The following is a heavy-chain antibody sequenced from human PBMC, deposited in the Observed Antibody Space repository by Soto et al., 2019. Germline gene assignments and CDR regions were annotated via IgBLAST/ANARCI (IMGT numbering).Heavy chain of an antibody. J-gene: IGHJ6*03. D-gene: IGHD1-7*01. CDR1: GGTFSSYT. CDR2: IIPILGIA. CDR3: ARARTGTTHYYYYMDV. V-gene: IGHV1-69*02. Sequence: QVQLVQSGAEVKKPGSSVKVSCKASGGTFSSYTISWVRQAPGQGLEWMGRIIPILGIANYAQKFQGRVTITADKSTSTAYMELSSLRSEDTAVYYCARARTGTTHYYYYMDVWGKGTTVTVSS.